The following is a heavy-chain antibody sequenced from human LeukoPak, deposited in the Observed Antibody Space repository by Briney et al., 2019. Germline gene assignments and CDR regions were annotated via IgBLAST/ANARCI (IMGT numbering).Heavy chain of an antibody. CDR3: ARDRHRNSATPPFDY. D-gene: IGHD4-23*01. CDR2: ISSSSSTI. J-gene: IGHJ4*02. CDR1: GFTFSSYS. Sequence: PGGSLRLSCAASGFTFSSYSMNWVRQAPGKGLEWVSYISSSSSTIYYADSVKGRFTISRDNAKNSLYLQMNSLRDEDTAVYYCARDRHRNSATPPFDYWGQGTLVTVSS. V-gene: IGHV3-48*02.